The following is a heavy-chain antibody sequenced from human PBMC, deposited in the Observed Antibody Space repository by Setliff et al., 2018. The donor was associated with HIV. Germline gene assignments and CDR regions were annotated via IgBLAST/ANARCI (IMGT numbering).Heavy chain of an antibody. V-gene: IGHV5-51*01. CDR3: ARQGTSYGSNYYADV. D-gene: IGHD5-18*01. J-gene: IGHJ6*03. CDR1: GYSFTTYW. Sequence: GESLKISCEASGYSFTTYWIGWVRQKHGKGLEWMGIIYPGDLDTRYSPSFQGQVTISADKSISTAYLQWSSLKASDTAIYYCARQGTSYGSNYYADVWGEGTTVTVSS. CDR2: IYPGDLDT.